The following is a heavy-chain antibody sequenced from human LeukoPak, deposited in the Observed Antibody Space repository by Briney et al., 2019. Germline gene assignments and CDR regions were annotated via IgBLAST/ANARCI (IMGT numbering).Heavy chain of an antibody. CDR3: ARWNGYYYYYHYYMDV. CDR2: IYSGGST. CDR1: GFTVSGNY. D-gene: IGHD3-3*01. Sequence: GGSLRLSCAASGFTVSGNYMSWVRQAPGKGLEWVSVIYSGGSTYYADSVKGRFTISRDNSKNTLYLQMNSLRAEDTAVYYCARWNGYYYYYHYYMDVWGKGTTVTVSS. V-gene: IGHV3-66*02. J-gene: IGHJ6*03.